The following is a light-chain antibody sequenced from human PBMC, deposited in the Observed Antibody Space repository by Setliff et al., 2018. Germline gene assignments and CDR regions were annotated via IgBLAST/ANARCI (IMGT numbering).Light chain of an antibody. CDR2: AVS. Sequence: QSVLTQPRSVSGSPGQPVTISCTGTSSDVGAYNYVSWYQQHPGKASKLMISAVSERPSGVPDRFSGSKSGNTASLTISGLQAEDEADYYCCSYAGTNIFYVFGTGTKVTVL. J-gene: IGLJ1*01. V-gene: IGLV2-11*01. CDR1: SSDVGAYNY. CDR3: CSYAGTNIFYV.